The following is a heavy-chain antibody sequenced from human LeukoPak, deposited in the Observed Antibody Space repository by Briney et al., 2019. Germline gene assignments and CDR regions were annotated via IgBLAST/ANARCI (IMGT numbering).Heavy chain of an antibody. CDR2: ISTSSSYI. CDR3: ARADSSGYYLVGGFDI. D-gene: IGHD3-22*01. J-gene: IGHJ3*02. Sequence: PGGSLRLSCAASGFTFNTYIMNWVRQAPGKGLEWVSSISTSSSYIYYADSVKGRFTISRGNAKNSLFLQMDSLRADDTAVYYCARADSSGYYLVGGFDIWGQGTIVTVPS. V-gene: IGHV3-21*01. CDR1: GFTFNTYI.